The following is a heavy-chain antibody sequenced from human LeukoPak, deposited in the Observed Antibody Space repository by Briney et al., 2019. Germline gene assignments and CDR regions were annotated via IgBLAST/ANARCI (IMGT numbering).Heavy chain of an antibody. V-gene: IGHV3-23*01. Sequence: GGSLRLSCAASGFPFSASAMTWVRQAPGKGLEWISHILSTGTTYYADSMRGRFTISRDNSKNTLYLLMTSLRADDTAVYYCATVKYDYGDPVGWFDPWGQGTLVTVSS. CDR1: GFPFSASA. D-gene: IGHD4-17*01. J-gene: IGHJ5*02. CDR3: ATVKYDYGDPVGWFDP. CDR2: ILSTGTT.